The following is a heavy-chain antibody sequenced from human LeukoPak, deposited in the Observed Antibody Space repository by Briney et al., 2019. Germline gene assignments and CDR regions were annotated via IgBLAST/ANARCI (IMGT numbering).Heavy chain of an antibody. CDR2: INWNGGST. CDR1: GFTFDDYG. Sequence: GGSLRLSCAASGFTFDDYGMSWVRQAPGKGLEWVSGINWNGGSTGYADSVKGRFTISRDNAKNSLYLQMYSLRAEDTALYHCARGGGYDSSGYTNFWGQVTMVTVSS. V-gene: IGHV3-20*01. J-gene: IGHJ3*01. CDR3: ARGGGYDSSGYTNF. D-gene: IGHD3-22*01.